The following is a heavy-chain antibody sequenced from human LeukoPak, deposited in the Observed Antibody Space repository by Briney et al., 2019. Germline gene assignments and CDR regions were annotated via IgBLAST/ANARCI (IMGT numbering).Heavy chain of an antibody. V-gene: IGHV1-8*01. CDR1: GYTFTNYD. CDR3: AGAPGYYGSGSYSSWFDP. J-gene: IGHJ5*02. CDR2: MNPNSGNT. Sequence: GASVKVSCKASGYTFTNYDINWVRQATGQGLEWMGWMNPNSGNTGYAQKFQGRVTMTRNTSISTAYMELSSLRSEDTAVYYCAGAPGYYGSGSYSSWFDPWGQGTLVTVSS. D-gene: IGHD3-10*01.